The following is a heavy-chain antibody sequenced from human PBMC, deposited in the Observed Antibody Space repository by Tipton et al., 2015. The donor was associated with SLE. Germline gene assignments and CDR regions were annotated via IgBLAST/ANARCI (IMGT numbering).Heavy chain of an antibody. CDR1: GGSINSSSYY. V-gene: IGHV4-39*07. CDR2: IYYSGST. CDR3: ARSRPDTSMVDY. D-gene: IGHD5-18*01. J-gene: IGHJ4*02. Sequence: TLSLTCTVSGGSINSSSYYWGWIRQPPGKGLEWIGSIYYSGSTYYNPSLKSRVTISVDTSKNQFSLKLSSVTAADTAVYYCARSRPDTSMVDYWGQGTLVTVSS.